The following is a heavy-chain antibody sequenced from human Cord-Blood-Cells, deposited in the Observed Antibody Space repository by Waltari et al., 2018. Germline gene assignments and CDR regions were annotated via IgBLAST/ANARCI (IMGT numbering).Heavy chain of an antibody. CDR1: GGSISSSSYY. CDR2: IYYSGST. J-gene: IGHJ4*02. D-gene: IGHD6-6*01. Sequence: QLQLQESGPGLVKPSETLSLPSTVSGGSISSSSYYRAWIRQPPGKRREWFGSIYYSGSTYYNPSLKSRVTISVDTSKNQFSLKLSSVTAADTAVYYCARYSSSSATFDYWGQGTLVTVSS. CDR3: ARYSSSSATFDY. V-gene: IGHV4-39*01.